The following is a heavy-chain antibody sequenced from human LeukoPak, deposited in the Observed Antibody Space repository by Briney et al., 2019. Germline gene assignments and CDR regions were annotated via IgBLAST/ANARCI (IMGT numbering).Heavy chain of an antibody. CDR3: AKVRFPDTARNYFDY. CDR2: IYYSGST. V-gene: IGHV4-59*01. D-gene: IGHD5-18*01. J-gene: IGHJ4*02. Sequence: SETLSLTCTVPGGSISSYYWSWIRQPPGKGLEWIGYIYYSGSTNYNPSLKSRVTISVDTSKNQFSLKLSSVTAADTAGYYCAKVRFPDTARNYFDYWGQGTLVTVSS. CDR1: GGSISSYY.